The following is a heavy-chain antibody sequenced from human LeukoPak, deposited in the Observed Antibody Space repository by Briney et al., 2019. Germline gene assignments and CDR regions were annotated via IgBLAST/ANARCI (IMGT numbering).Heavy chain of an antibody. Sequence: ASVKVSCKASGYTFTSYGISWVRQAPGQGLEWMGWISAYNGNTNYAQKLQGRVTMTTDTSTSTAYMELRGLRSDDTSVYYCARDRGGYCSSTSCYRDWFDPWGQGTLVTVSS. D-gene: IGHD2-2*02. CDR2: ISAYNGNT. CDR1: GYTFTSYG. CDR3: ARDRGGYCSSTSCYRDWFDP. J-gene: IGHJ5*02. V-gene: IGHV1-18*01.